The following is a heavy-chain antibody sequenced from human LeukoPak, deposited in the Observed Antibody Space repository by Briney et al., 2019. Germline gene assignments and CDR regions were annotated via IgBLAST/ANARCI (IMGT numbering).Heavy chain of an antibody. CDR1: GFTFDDYA. CDR3: ARDYYGSGSYSSYGMDV. J-gene: IGHJ6*02. Sequence: GGSLRLSCAASGFTFDDYAMHWVRQAPGKGLEWVLGISWNSGSIGYADSVKGRFTISRDKSKNTLYLQMNSLRAEDTAVYYCARDYYGSGSYSSYGMDVWGQGTTVTVSS. D-gene: IGHD3-10*01. CDR2: ISWNSGSI. V-gene: IGHV3-9*01.